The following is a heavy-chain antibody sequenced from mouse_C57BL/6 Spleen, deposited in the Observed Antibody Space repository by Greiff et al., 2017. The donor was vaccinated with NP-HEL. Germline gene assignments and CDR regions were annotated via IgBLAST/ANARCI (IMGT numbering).Heavy chain of an antibody. CDR2: IWSDGST. J-gene: IGHJ4*01. CDR3: ARHPYYYGSRDYAMDY. V-gene: IGHV2-6-1*01. CDR1: GFSLTSYG. D-gene: IGHD1-1*01. Sequence: VMLVESGPGLVAPSQSLSITCTVSGFSLTSYGVHWVRQPPGKGLEWLVVIWSDGSTTYNSALKSRLSISKDNSKSQVFLKMNSLQTDDTAMYYCARHPYYYGSRDYAMDYWGQGTSVTVSS.